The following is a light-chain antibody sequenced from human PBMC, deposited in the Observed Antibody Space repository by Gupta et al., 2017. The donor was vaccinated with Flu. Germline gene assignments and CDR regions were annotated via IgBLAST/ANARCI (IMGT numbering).Light chain of an antibody. CDR2: EVS. J-gene: IGLJ2*01. V-gene: IGLV2-14*01. CDR3: SSYTSSSPDVV. CDR1: SSDVGGYNY. Sequence: QSALTQPASVSGSPGQSITLSCTGTSSDVGGYNYVSWYQQHPGKAPKLMIYEVSNRPSGVSNRFSGSKSGNTASLTISGLQAEDEADYYCSSYTSSSPDVVFGGGTKLTVL.